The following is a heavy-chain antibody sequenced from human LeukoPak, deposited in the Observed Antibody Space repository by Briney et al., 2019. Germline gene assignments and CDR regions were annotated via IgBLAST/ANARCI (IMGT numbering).Heavy chain of an antibody. D-gene: IGHD2-15*01. J-gene: IGHJ4*02. CDR2: VTAYCSII. CDR1: GFTFSSHS. Sequence: GGSLRLSCAASGFTFSSHSMNWVCQAQGPGLEWLSYVTAYCSIIYYADSAQNRCTTSRDNAKNSVYLHMNSLGVEDTDVYYCEKVGLLHYPMDYWGRGTLLTVSS. CDR3: EKVGLLHYPMDY. V-gene: IGHV3-48*04.